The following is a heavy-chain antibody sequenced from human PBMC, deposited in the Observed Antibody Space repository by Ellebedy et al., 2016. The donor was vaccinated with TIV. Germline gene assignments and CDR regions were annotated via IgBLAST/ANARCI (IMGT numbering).Heavy chain of an antibody. Sequence: ASVKVSCKASGYTFTSYFLYWVRQAPGQGLEWMGIINPTSGSSNYAQKFQGRVTMTRDTSTSTVYMELSSLRSEDTAVYYCARGDNYCCDSSGYYYSYWGQGTLVTVSS. CDR1: GYTFTSYF. J-gene: IGHJ4*02. V-gene: IGHV1-46*01. D-gene: IGHD3-22*01. CDR3: ARGDNYCCDSSGYYYSY. CDR2: INPTSGSS.